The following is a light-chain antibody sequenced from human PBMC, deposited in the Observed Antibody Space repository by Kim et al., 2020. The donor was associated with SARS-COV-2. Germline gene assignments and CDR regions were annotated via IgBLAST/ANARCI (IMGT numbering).Light chain of an antibody. CDR2: QDT. J-gene: IGLJ3*02. CDR3: QAWDSRV. Sequence: SYELTQPHSVSVSPGQTASITCSGDKLGDKYTCWYQQRPGQSPVLVIYQDTKRPSGIPERFSGSNSGNTATLTISGTQAIDEADYYCQAWDSRVFGGGT. V-gene: IGLV3-1*01. CDR1: KLGDKY.